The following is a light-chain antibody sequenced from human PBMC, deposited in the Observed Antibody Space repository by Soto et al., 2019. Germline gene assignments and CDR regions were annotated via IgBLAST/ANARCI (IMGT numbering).Light chain of an antibody. CDR1: SSDVGYYNL. V-gene: IGLV2-23*01. CDR3: CSYAGSSIHVV. Sequence: QSALTQPASVSGSPGQSITISCTGTSSDVGYYNLVSWYQQHPGKAPNLMIYEGSKRPSGVSHRFSGSKSGNTASLTISGLQADDEADYYCCSYAGSSIHVVFGGGTKLTVL. J-gene: IGLJ2*01. CDR2: EGS.